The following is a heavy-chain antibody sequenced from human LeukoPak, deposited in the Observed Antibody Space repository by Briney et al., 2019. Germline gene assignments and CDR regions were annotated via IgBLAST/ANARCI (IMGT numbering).Heavy chain of an antibody. D-gene: IGHD6-13*01. Sequence: GASVKVSRKASGYTFTSYGISWVRQAPGQGLEWMGWISAYNGNTNYAQKLQGRVTMTTDTSTSTAYMELRSLRSDDTAVYYCARPIGSSWYGWFDPWGQGTLVTVSS. J-gene: IGHJ5*02. CDR1: GYTFTSYG. CDR3: ARPIGSSWYGWFDP. V-gene: IGHV1-18*01. CDR2: ISAYNGNT.